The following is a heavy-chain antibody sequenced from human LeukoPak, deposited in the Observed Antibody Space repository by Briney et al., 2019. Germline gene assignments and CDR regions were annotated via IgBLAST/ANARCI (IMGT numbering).Heavy chain of an antibody. J-gene: IGHJ4*02. CDR2: LRYDGSNE. V-gene: IGHV3-30*02. CDR1: GITFSSYA. CDR3: AKEYSSGWYYFDY. Sequence: PGGSLRPSCAASGITFSSYALHWVRQAPGKGLEWVASLRYDGSNEYCADSVKGRFTISRDNSKNTLHLQMNNLRAEDMAVYYCAKEYSSGWYYFDYWGQGTLVTVSS. D-gene: IGHD6-19*01.